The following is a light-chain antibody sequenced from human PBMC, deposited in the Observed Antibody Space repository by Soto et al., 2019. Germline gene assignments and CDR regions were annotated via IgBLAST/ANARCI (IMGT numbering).Light chain of an antibody. CDR2: GAS. Sequence: ESVLTQSPGSLSLSPGETATLSCRASQSIINNYLAWYQQKPGQAPRLLIYGASIRATGVPDRFSGSGSGTDFTLTISSLQPDDFATYYCQQYNNYPWTFGQGTTVEI. V-gene: IGKV3-20*01. CDR3: QQYNNYPWT. CDR1: QSIINNY. J-gene: IGKJ1*01.